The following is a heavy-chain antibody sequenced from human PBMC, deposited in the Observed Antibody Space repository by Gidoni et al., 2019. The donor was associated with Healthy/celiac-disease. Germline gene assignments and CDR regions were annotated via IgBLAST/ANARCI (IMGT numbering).Heavy chain of an antibody. D-gene: IGHD6-6*01. Sequence: QLQLQESGPGLVKPSATLSLTCTVSGSSISSSSYYWGWIRQPPGKGLEWIGSIYYSGSTYYNPSLKSRVTISVDTSKNQFSLKLSSVTAADTAVYYCARTYSSSSASNWFDPWGQGTLVTVSS. V-gene: IGHV4-39*01. CDR3: ARTYSSSSASNWFDP. CDR1: GSSISSSSYY. J-gene: IGHJ5*02. CDR2: IYYSGST.